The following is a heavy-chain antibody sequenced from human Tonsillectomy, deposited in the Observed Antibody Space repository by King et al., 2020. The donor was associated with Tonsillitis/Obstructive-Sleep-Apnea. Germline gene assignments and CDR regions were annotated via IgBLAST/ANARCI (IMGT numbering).Heavy chain of an antibody. D-gene: IGHD4-17*01. CDR3: ASSHDYGDPPFDY. CDR2: NNTNTGNP. Sequence: QLVQSGSELKKPGASVKVSCKASGYTFSNDVMNWVRQAPGQRLEWMGWNNTNTGNPTYAQGFAGRFGFSLDTSVSTAYLKITSLKAEDTAVYYCASSHDYGDPPFDYWGQGTLVTVSS. CDR1: GYTFSNDV. J-gene: IGHJ4*02. V-gene: IGHV7-4-1*02.